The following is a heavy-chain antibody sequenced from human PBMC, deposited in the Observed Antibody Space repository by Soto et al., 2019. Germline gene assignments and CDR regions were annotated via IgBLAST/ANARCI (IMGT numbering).Heavy chain of an antibody. CDR3: ARVYYDSSGFYHEDH. Sequence: QVKLVQSGAEVKKPGASVMVSCQASGYSFNNYLISWVRQAPGQGPEWVGWISADNGNTNYGQKFLGRVTMTTDTSTSTAYMDLRSLRYDDTAVYYCARVYYDSSGFYHEDHWGQGTLVTVSS. CDR2: ISADNGNT. D-gene: IGHD3-22*01. V-gene: IGHV1-18*01. CDR1: GYSFNNYL. J-gene: IGHJ1*01.